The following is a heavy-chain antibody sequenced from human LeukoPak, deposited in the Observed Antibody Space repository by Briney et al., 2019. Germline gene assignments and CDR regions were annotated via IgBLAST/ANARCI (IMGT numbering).Heavy chain of an antibody. V-gene: IGHV3-30*18. CDR1: GFTFSSYG. Sequence: GGSLRLSCAASGFTFSSYGMHWVRQAPGKGLEWVAVISYDGSNKYYADSVKGRFTISRDNSKNTLYLQLNSLRVEDTAVYYCAKNRGAGSHYYYHMNVWGKGTTVTVSS. CDR3: AKNRGAGSHYYYHMNV. D-gene: IGHD1-26*01. CDR2: ISYDGSNK. J-gene: IGHJ6*03.